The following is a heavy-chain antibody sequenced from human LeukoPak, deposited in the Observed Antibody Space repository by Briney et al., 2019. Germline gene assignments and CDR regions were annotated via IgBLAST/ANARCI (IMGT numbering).Heavy chain of an antibody. CDR1: GYSFPDYW. CDR3: ATSKRIAMVRGVITSPYFDY. CDR2: IYPDDSDI. V-gene: IGHV5-51*01. D-gene: IGHD3-10*01. J-gene: IGHJ4*02. Sequence: GESLKISCKASGYSFPDYWIGWVRQMTGKGLEWMGIIYPDDSDIRYNSSFQGQVTISADKSISTAYLQWSSLKASDTAMYYCATSKRIAMVRGVITSPYFDYWGQGTLVTVSS.